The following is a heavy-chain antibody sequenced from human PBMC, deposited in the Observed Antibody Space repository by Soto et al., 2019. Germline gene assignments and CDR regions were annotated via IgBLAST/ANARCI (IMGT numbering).Heavy chain of an antibody. CDR3: ASRHSTLQYYYYMDV. D-gene: IGHD2-21*01. CDR1: GFTFSSYW. CDR2: TNSDGSTT. J-gene: IGHJ6*03. V-gene: IGHV3-74*01. Sequence: EVQLVESGGGLVQPGGSPRLSCAASGFTFSSYWMHWVRQAPGKGLVWVSRTNSDGSTTSYADSVKGRFTISRDNAKNTLYLQMNSLRAEDTAVYYCASRHSTLQYYYYMDVWGKGTTVTVSS.